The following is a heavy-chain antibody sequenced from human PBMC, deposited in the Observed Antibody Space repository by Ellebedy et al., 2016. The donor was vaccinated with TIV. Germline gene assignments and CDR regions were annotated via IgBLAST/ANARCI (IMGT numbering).Heavy chain of an antibody. CDR2: IDTDGTRT. CDR1: GFTFSRYW. CDR3: VSGMMMLMTGTSDH. V-gene: IGHV3-74*01. Sequence: GGSLRLSXAASGFTFSRYWMYWVRQVPGKGLVWVSRIDTDGTRTDYADSVKGRFTISRDNAKSTLYLQMNNLRAEDSALYYCVSGMMMLMTGTSDHWGQGTLVTVSS. J-gene: IGHJ4*02. D-gene: IGHD3-16*01.